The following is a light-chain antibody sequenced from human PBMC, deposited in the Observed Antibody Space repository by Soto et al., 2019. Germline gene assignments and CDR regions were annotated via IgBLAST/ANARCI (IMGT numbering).Light chain of an antibody. V-gene: IGKV4-1*01. J-gene: IGKJ1*01. CDR3: QQYYSTPPT. CDR2: WAS. Sequence: DIVMTQPPDSLAVSLGERATINCKSSQSVLSTSNNERYLAWYQHKPGQPPKLLISWASTRESGVPDRFSGSGSGTDFTLTISSLQAEDVAVYYCQQYYSTPPTFGQGTKVEIK. CDR1: QSVLSTSNNERY.